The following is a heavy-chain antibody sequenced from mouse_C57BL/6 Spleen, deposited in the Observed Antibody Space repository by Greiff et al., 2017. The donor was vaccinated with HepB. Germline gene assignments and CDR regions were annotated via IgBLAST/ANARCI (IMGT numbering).Heavy chain of an antibody. CDR2: ISDGGSYT. D-gene: IGHD2-5*01. CDR1: GFTFSSYA. J-gene: IGHJ3*01. CDR3: ARGNSNYLAWFAY. V-gene: IGHV5-4*01. Sequence: DVQLQESGGGLVKPGGSLKLSCAASGFTFSSYAMSWVRQTPEKRLEWVATISDGGSYTYYPDNVKGRFTISRDNAKNNLYLQMSHLKSEDTAMYYCARGNSNYLAWFAYWGQGTLVTVSA.